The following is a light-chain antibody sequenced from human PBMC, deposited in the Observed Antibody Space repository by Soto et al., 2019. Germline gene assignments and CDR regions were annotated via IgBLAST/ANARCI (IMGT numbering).Light chain of an antibody. CDR3: SSYAGSSNV. CDR2: EVR. Sequence: QSALTQPASLSGSPGQSITISCAGTMRDVGAYNLVSWYQQHPGRAPQLIIYEVRNRPSGISFRFSGSKSGNTASLTISGLQAEDEADYYCSSYAGSSNVFGTGTKLTVL. J-gene: IGLJ1*01. V-gene: IGLV2-14*01. CDR1: MRDVGAYNL.